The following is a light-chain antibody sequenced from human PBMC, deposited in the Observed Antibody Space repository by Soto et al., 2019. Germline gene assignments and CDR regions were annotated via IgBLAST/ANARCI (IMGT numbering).Light chain of an antibody. Sequence: DIQMTQSPSTLSASVGDRVTITCRASQSISNWLAWYQQKPGKAPKLLIYKASSLGSGVPSRFSGSGSGTEFTLTISSLQPDDFATYYCQQYNSHSYTFGQGTKLEIK. CDR1: QSISNW. CDR3: QQYNSHSYT. V-gene: IGKV1-5*03. CDR2: KAS. J-gene: IGKJ2*01.